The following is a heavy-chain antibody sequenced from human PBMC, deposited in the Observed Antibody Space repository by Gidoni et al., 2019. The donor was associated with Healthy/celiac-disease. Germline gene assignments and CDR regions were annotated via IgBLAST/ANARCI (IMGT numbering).Heavy chain of an antibody. CDR1: GGSFSGYY. Sequence: QVQLQQWGAGLLKPSETLSLTCAVSGGSFSGYYWSWIRQPPGKGLEWLGEINHSGRTNYNPSLKSRVTISVDTSKNQFSLKLSSVTAADTAVYYCARGRRKTHMYSSSWYEFDYWGQGTLVTVSS. J-gene: IGHJ4*02. CDR3: ARGRRKTHMYSSSWYEFDY. D-gene: IGHD6-13*01. CDR2: INHSGRT. V-gene: IGHV4-34*01.